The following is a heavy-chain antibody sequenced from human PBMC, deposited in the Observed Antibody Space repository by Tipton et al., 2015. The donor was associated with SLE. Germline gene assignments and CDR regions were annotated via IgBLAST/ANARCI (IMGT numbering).Heavy chain of an antibody. Sequence: GLVKPSQTLSLTCAVSGESFNGYFWTWIRQPPGKGLEWIAEIIHSGVTNYNPSLRSRVTMSVDTSKSHFSLKLNSVTAADTAVYYCARDSPTVVGTFDSWGQGTLVIVS. D-gene: IGHD6-19*01. V-gene: IGHV4-34*10. J-gene: IGHJ4*02. CDR1: GESFNGYF. CDR3: ARDSPTVVGTFDS. CDR2: IIHSGVT.